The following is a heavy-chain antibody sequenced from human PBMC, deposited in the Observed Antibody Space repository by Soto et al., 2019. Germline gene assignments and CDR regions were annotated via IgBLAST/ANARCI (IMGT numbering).Heavy chain of an antibody. CDR2: KPYTGSP. D-gene: IGHD7-27*01. CDR1: GDSVSRGSYH. V-gene: IGHV4-61*01. J-gene: IGHJ4*02. Sequence: SETLSLTCSVSGDSVSRGSYHWSWIRQPPGKGLEWIGFKPYTGSPDYNPSLKIRVVISIDRSKNQFSLKLSSVTATDTAVYFCAKVGWGGDSWGQGTLVTVSS. CDR3: AKVGWGGDS.